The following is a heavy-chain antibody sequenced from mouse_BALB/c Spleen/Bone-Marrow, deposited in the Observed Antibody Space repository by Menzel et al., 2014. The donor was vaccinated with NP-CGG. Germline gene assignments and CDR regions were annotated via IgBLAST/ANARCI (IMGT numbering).Heavy chain of an antibody. V-gene: IGHV1-67*01. CDR2: ISTYYGNT. D-gene: IGHD1-1*01. CDR3: ARESAYYGYFDY. J-gene: IGHJ2*01. Sequence: VKLQESGPELVRPGVSVKISCEGSGYTFTDYAMHWVKPSHAKSLEWIGVISTYYGNTNYNQKFKGKATMTVDKSSSTAYMELARLTSEDSAIYYCARESAYYGYFDYWGQGTTLTVSS. CDR1: GYTFTDYA.